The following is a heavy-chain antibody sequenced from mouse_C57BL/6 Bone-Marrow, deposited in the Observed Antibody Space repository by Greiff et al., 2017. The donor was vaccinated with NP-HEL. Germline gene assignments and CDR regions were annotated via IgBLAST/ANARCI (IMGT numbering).Heavy chain of an antibody. V-gene: IGHV2-2*01. CDR1: GFSLTSYG. CDR2: IWSGGST. Sequence: VMLVESGPGLVQPSQRLSITCTVSGFSLTSYGVHWVRQSPGKGLEWLGVIWSGGSTDYNAAFISRLSISKDNSKSQVFFKMNSLQADDTAIYYCARERDYYGSSPDYWGQGTTLTVSS. D-gene: IGHD1-1*01. CDR3: ARERDYYGSSPDY. J-gene: IGHJ2*01.